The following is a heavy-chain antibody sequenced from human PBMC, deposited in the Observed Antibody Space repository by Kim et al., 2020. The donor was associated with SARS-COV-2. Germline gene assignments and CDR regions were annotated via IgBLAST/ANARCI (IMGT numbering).Heavy chain of an antibody. CDR3: ARLPENELGYWYFDL. V-gene: IGHV5-51*01. J-gene: IGHJ2*01. Sequence: GESLKISCKGSGYSFTSYWIGWVRQMPGKGLEWMGIIYPGDSDTRYSPSFQGQVTISADKSISTAYLQWSSLKASDTAMYYCARLPENELGYWYFDLWGRGTLVTVSS. CDR1: GYSFTSYW. D-gene: IGHD7-27*01. CDR2: IYPGDSDT.